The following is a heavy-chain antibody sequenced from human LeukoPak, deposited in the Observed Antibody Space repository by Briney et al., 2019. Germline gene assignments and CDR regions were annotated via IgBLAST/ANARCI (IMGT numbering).Heavy chain of an antibody. V-gene: IGHV3-21*01. CDR2: ISSSSSYI. Sequence: PAGSLRLSCADSGFTFSSYRMIWVRQAPGNRLQLVSSISSSSSYIYYADSVKGRFTISRDNAKNSLYLQMNSLRAEDTAVYYCARDHLYCGGDCYSGSFDPWGQGTLVTVSS. D-gene: IGHD2-21*02. CDR3: ARDHLYCGGDCYSGSFDP. J-gene: IGHJ5*02. CDR1: GFTFSSYR.